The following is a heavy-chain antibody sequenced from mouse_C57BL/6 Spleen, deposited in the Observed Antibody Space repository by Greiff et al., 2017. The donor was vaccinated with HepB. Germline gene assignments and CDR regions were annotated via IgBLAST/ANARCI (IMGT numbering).Heavy chain of an antibody. V-gene: IGHV1-18*01. CDR2: INPNNGGT. J-gene: IGHJ1*01. CDR3: AGRTTVVAHWDFDV. CDR1: GYTFTDYN. Sequence: EVQLQQSGPELVKPGASVKIPCKASGYTFTDYNMDWVKQSHGKSLEWIGDINPNNGGTIYNQKFKGKATLTVDKSSSTAYLELRSLTSEDTAVYYCAGRTTVVAHWDFDVWGPGTTVTVSS. D-gene: IGHD1-1*01.